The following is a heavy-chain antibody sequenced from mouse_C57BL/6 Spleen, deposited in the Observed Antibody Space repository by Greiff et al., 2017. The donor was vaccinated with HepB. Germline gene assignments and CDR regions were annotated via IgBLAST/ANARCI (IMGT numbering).Heavy chain of an antibody. CDR1: GYAFSSYW. D-gene: IGHD1-1*01. J-gene: IGHJ2*01. CDR3: ARHAGSSPFDY. V-gene: IGHV1-80*01. CDR2: IYPGDGDT. Sequence: QVQLKESGAELVKPGASVKISCKASGYAFSSYWMNWVKQRPGKGLEWIGQIYPGDGDTNYNGKFKGKATLTADKSSSTAYMQLSSLTSEDSAVYFCARHAGSSPFDYWGQGTTLTVSS.